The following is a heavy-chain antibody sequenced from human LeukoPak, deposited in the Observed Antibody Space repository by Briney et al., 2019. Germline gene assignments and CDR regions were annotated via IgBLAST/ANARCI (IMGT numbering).Heavy chain of an antibody. V-gene: IGHV3-7*01. CDR1: GFTFSSYW. J-gene: IGHJ5*02. Sequence: GGSLRLSCAASGFTFSSYWMSWVRQAPGKGLEWVANIKQDGSEKYNVDSVKGRFTISRDNAKNSLYLQMNSLRAEDTAVYYCAREVGSSWYLAQNWFDPWGQGTLVTVSS. CDR2: IKQDGSEK. CDR3: AREVGSSWYLAQNWFDP. D-gene: IGHD6-13*01.